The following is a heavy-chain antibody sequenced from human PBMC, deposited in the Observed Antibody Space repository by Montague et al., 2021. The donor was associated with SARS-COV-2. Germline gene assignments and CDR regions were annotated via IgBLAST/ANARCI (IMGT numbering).Heavy chain of an antibody. Sequence: SETLSLTCAVFNGSFSSSYWSWIRQPPGKGLEWIGEINHSGSTNYNPSLKSRVTISVDTSKNQFSLKLSSVTAADTAVYYCARGPRITMIVVVITDIWFDPWGQGTLVTVSS. CDR1: NGSFSSSY. CDR2: INHSGST. CDR3: ARGPRITMIVVVITDIWFDP. J-gene: IGHJ5*02. D-gene: IGHD3-22*01. V-gene: IGHV4-34*01.